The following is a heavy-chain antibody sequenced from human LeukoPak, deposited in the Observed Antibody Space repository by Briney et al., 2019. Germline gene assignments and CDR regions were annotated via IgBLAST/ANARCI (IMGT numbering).Heavy chain of an antibody. CDR1: GFTFSSYE. Sequence: GGSLRLSRAASGFTFSSYEMNWGRQAPGKGLEWVSFISNNGDTITYVDSVKGRFTISRDNAKNSLYLQMNSLRAEDTAVYYCARWYCSSTNCHSYYYGMDVWGQGTTVTVSS. CDR2: ISNNGDTI. V-gene: IGHV3-48*03. D-gene: IGHD2-2*01. J-gene: IGHJ6*02. CDR3: ARWYCSSTNCHSYYYGMDV.